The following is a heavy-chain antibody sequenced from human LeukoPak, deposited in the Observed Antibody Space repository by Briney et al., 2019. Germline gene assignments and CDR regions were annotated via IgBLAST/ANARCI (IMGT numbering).Heavy chain of an antibody. J-gene: IGHJ4*02. CDR2: ISWDGGRT. Sequence: GGSLRLSCAASGFTFDDYTMHWVRQAPGKGLECVSLISWDGGRTYYADSVKGRFTISRDNSKNSLYLQMNSLRTEDTALYYCAKDIGDGYNYGIDYWGQGTLVTVSS. V-gene: IGHV3-43*01. CDR1: GFTFDDYT. D-gene: IGHD5-24*01. CDR3: AKDIGDGYNYGIDY.